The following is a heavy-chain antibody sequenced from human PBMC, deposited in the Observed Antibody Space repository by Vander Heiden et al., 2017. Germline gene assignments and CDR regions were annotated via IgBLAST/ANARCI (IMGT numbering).Heavy chain of an antibody. CDR2: IYWNDDK. CDR1: GFSLSTSGVG. J-gene: IGHJ3*02. Sequence: QITLKESGPTLVKPTQTLTLTCTFSGFSLSTSGVGVGWIRQPPGKALEWLALIYWNDDKRYSPSLKSRLTITKETSKNQVVLTMTNMDPVDTATYYCAHTFGDYDFWSGYYKRLDAFDIWGQGTMVTVAS. CDR3: AHTFGDYDFWSGYYKRLDAFDI. D-gene: IGHD3-3*01. V-gene: IGHV2-5*01.